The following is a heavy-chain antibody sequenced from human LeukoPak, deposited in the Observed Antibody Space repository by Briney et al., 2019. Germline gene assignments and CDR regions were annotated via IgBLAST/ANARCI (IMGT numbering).Heavy chain of an antibody. Sequence: ASVKVSCKASGYTFTGYYMHWVRQAPGQGLEWMGWINPNSGGTNYAQKFQGWVTMTRDTSISTAYMELSRLRSDDTAVFYCASLIYYDSSGGAFDVWGQGTMVTVSS. J-gene: IGHJ3*01. CDR1: GYTFTGYY. V-gene: IGHV1-2*04. D-gene: IGHD3-22*01. CDR3: ASLIYYDSSGGAFDV. CDR2: INPNSGGT.